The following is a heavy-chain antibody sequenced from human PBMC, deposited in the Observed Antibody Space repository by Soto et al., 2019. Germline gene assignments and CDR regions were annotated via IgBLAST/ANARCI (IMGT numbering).Heavy chain of an antibody. V-gene: IGHV4-30-4*01. CDR2: TYYSGST. D-gene: IGHD3-10*01. J-gene: IGHJ4*02. CDR1: GGSVNSGDDY. Sequence: SVTLSHTCSVSGGSVNSGDDYWSWIRQPPGKGLEWLGYTYYSGSTYYNPSLKSRAIISIDTSKSQFFLKLSSVTAADTAVYYCARVTGHLLFPGLWGQGALVTVSS. CDR3: ARVTGHLLFPGL.